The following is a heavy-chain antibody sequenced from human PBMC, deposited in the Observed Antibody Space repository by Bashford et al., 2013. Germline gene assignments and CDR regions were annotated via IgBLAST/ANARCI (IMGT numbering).Heavy chain of an antibody. D-gene: IGHD2-21*01. CDR3: ARGRNCGGNCYWYFDL. CDR2: IRNRANSYAT. CDR1: GLTFSDSA. V-gene: IGHV3-73*01. Sequence: GSLRLSCAVSGLTFSDSAFHWVRQASGKGLEWIGRIRNRANSYATAYAASLEGRFTISRDDSKNTAYLQMKSLKTEDTAVYYCARGRNCGGNCYWYFDLWGRGTLVTVSS. J-gene: IGHJ2*01.